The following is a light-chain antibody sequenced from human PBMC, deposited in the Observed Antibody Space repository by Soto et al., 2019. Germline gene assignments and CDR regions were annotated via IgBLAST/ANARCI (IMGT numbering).Light chain of an antibody. CDR2: DVS. CDR3: CSYAGSYTFDV. V-gene: IGLV2-11*01. J-gene: IGLJ1*01. Sequence: QSALTQPRSVSGSPGQSVTISCTGTSSDVGGYNYVSWYQQHPGKAPKLMIYDVSKRPSGVPDRFSGSKSGNTASLTISGLQAEDEADYYCCSYAGSYTFDVLGTGTKVTV. CDR1: SSDVGGYNY.